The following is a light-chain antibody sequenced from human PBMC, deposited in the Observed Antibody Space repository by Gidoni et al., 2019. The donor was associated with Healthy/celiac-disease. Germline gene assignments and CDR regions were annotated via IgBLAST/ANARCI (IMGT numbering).Light chain of an antibody. CDR1: QRVSSN. J-gene: IGKJ2*01. CDR2: GAS. CDR3: QQYNNWPPGENT. Sequence: EIVMTQSPAPLSVSPGERATLSCRSSQRVSSNLAWYQQKPGQAPRLLIDGASTRATGIPARFSGSGSGTEFTLTISSLQSEDFAVYYCQQYNNWPPGENTFGQGTKLEIK. V-gene: IGKV3-15*01.